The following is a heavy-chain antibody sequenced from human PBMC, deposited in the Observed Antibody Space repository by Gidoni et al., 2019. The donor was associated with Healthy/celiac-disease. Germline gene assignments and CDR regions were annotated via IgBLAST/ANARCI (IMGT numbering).Heavy chain of an antibody. CDR3: ARDTYGGVTPPYYYYGMDV. D-gene: IGHD2-8*02. Sequence: EVQLVESGGGLVQPGGSLRLSGAAAGCTLSSYSMNWVRQAPGKGLGWVSYISSSSSTIYYADSVKGRFTISRDNAKNSLYLQMNSLRAEDTAVYYCARDTYGGVTPPYYYYGMDVWGQGTTVTVSS. V-gene: IGHV3-48*01. CDR2: ISSSSSTI. J-gene: IGHJ6*02. CDR1: GCTLSSYS.